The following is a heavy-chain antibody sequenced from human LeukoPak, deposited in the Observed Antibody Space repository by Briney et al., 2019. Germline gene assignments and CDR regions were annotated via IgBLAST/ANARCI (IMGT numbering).Heavy chain of an antibody. CDR1: GFTFSTYG. Sequence: GGSLRLSCAASGFTFSTYGMHWVRQAPGKGLEWVAFIGHDGTKIYYADSVQGRFTISRDDSKNTLYLEMNSLSGEDTALYYCAKDHVTWGNRYFDHWGQGTLGTVSS. J-gene: IGHJ4*02. CDR3: AKDHVTWGNRYFDH. CDR2: IGHDGTKI. V-gene: IGHV3-30*02. D-gene: IGHD3-16*01.